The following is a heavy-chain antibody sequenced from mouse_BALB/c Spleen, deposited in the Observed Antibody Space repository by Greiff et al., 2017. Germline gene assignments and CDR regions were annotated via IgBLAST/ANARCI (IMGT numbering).Heavy chain of an antibody. V-gene: IGHV1S22*01. J-gene: IGHJ4*01. CDR2: IYPGSGST. CDR3: ARRDGYEAMDY. D-gene: IGHD1-2*01. CDR1: GYTFTSYW. Sequence: LQQPGSELVRPGASVKLSCKASGYTFTSYWMHWVKQRPGQGLEWIGNIYPGSGSTNYDEKFKSKATLTVDTSSSTAYMQLSSLTSEDSAVYYCARRDGYEAMDYWGQGTSVTVSS.